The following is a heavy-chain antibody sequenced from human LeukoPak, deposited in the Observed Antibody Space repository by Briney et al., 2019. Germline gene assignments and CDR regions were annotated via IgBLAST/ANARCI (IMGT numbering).Heavy chain of an antibody. CDR3: ARITPHCSGGSCYPDY. V-gene: IGHV4-59*01. D-gene: IGHD2-15*01. J-gene: IGHJ4*02. Sequence: PSETLSLTCTVSGGSISSYYWSWLRQPPGKGLEWIGYIYYSGGTNYNPSLKSRVTISVDTSKNQFSLKLSSVTAADTAVYYCARITPHCSGGSCYPDYWGQGTLVTVSS. CDR1: GGSISSYY. CDR2: IYYSGGT.